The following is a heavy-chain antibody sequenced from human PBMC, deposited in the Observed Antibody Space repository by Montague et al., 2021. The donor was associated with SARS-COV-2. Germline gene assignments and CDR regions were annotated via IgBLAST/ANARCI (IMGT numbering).Heavy chain of an antibody. D-gene: IGHD3-10*01. CDR1: GGSISSTAYY. CDR2: IYYTVNT. CDR3: ARQTTLLRGRAPPGV. Sequence: SETLSLTCTVSGGSISSTAYYWGWIRQPPGEGLEWIGSIYYTVNTYYNPSLKRRVTISVDASKNQFSLTLSSVSAADTAVYYCARQTTLLRGRAPPGVWGQGTTVTVSS. J-gene: IGHJ6*02. V-gene: IGHV4-39*01.